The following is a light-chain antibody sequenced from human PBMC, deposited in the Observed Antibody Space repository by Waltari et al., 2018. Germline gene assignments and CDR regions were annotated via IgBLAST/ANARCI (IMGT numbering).Light chain of an antibody. V-gene: IGLV3-25*03. CDR3: QSADTSETYF. Sequence: SYELTQPPSVSVSPGQTARSSCSGNTLSKHYSYGYQKEPGQAPVLVMYKDSERPSGIPERFSGSSSGTTVTLTISGFQAEDEADYYCQSADTSETYFFGTGTKVTVL. CDR1: TLSKHY. CDR2: KDS. J-gene: IGLJ1*01.